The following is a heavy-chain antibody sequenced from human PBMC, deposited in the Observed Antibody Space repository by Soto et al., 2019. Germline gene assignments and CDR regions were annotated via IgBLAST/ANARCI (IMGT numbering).Heavy chain of an antibody. V-gene: IGHV1-69*02. CDR2: IIPNLGIA. J-gene: IGHJ6*02. D-gene: IGHD1-26*01. Sequence: QVQLVQSGAEVKKPGSSVKVSCKASGGTFSSYTISWVRQAPGQGLEWMGRIIPNLGIANYAQKFQGRVTITVDKSTSTAYMELSSLRSEDTAVYYCAREARPFYGMDVWGQGTTVTVSS. CDR1: GGTFSSYT. CDR3: AREARPFYGMDV.